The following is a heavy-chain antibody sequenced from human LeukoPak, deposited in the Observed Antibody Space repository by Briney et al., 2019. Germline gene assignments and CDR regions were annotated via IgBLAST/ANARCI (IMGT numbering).Heavy chain of an antibody. V-gene: IGHV4-4*09. CDR3: ARHGGNSAFTYYCYYYMDI. CDR2: IYTSGST. Sequence: SETLSLTCTVSGGSISSYYWSWIRQPPGKGLEWIGYIYTSGSTNYNPSLKSRVTISVDTSKNQFSLKLSSVTAADTAVYYCARHGGNSAFTYYCYYYMDIWGKGTTVTVSS. D-gene: IGHD4-23*01. CDR1: GGSISSYY. J-gene: IGHJ6*03.